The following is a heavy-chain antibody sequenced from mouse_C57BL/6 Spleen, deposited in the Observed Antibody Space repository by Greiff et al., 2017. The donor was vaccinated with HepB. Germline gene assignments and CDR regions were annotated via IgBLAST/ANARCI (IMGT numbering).Heavy chain of an antibody. Sequence: QLKESGGGLVQPGGSLKLSCAASGFTFSDYYMYWVRQTPEKRLEWVAYISNGGGSTYYPDTVKGRFTISRDNAKNTLYLQMSRLKSEDTAMYYCAGTGAWFAYWGQGTLVTVSA. CDR3: AGTGAWFAY. CDR2: ISNGGGST. D-gene: IGHD1-1*02. J-gene: IGHJ3*01. V-gene: IGHV5-12*01. CDR1: GFTFSDYY.